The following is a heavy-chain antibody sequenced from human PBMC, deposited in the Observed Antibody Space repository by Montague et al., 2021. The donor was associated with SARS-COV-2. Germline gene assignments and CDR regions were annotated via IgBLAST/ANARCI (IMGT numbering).Heavy chain of an antibody. V-gene: IGHV4-61*01. J-gene: IGHJ5*02. Sequence: SETLSLTCTVSGGSISSSSYYWDWIRQPPGKGLEWIGNIYYSGSTNYNPSLKSRVTISVDTSKNQFSLKLSSVTAADTAAYYCARDRPPYYYDNSGHFLHGWFDPWGQGTLVTVSS. D-gene: IGHD3-22*01. CDR2: IYYSGST. CDR3: ARDRPPYYYDNSGHFLHGWFDP. CDR1: GGSISSSSYY.